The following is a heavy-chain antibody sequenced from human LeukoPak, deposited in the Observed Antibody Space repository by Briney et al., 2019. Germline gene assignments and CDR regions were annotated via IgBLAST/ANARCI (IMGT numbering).Heavy chain of an antibody. V-gene: IGHV3-74*01. CDR2: INRDGSRT. CDR3: ASEGGDFGDP. Sequence: PGGSLRLSCAASGFTFSSNWMHWVRQVPGRGLVWVTRINRDGSRTDYADSVKGRFTISRDNAKNTLYLQMNSLRAEDTAVYYCASEGGDFGDPWGQGTLVTVSS. CDR1: GFTFSSNW. J-gene: IGHJ5*02. D-gene: IGHD3-3*01.